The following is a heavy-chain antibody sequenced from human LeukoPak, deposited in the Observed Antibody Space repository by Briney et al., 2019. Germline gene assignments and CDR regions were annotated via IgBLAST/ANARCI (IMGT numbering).Heavy chain of an antibody. D-gene: IGHD6-19*01. J-gene: IGHJ4*02. CDR3: ARDPYSSGWPDY. CDR2: ISSNGGST. V-gene: IGHV3-64*01. Sequence: GGSLRLSCAASGFTFSSYAMHWVRQAPGKGLEYVSAISSNGGSTYYANSVKDRFTISRDNSKNTLYLQMGSLRAEDMAVYYCARDPYSSGWPDYWGQGTLVTVSS. CDR1: GFTFSSYA.